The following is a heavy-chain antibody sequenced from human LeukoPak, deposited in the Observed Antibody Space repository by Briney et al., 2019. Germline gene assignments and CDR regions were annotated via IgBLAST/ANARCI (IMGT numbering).Heavy chain of an antibody. CDR2: IYYTGDT. J-gene: IGHJ6*02. CDR1: GGSISTYY. CDR3: ARSYDSRGYYYYGMDV. V-gene: IGHV4-59*01. D-gene: IGHD3-22*01. Sequence: LGTLSLTCTVSGGSISTYYWSWIRQPPGKGLEWIGYIYYTGDTTYNSSLKSRVTISLDTSKNHFSLKLSSVTAADTAVYYCARSYDSRGYYYYGMDVWGQGTTVTVSS.